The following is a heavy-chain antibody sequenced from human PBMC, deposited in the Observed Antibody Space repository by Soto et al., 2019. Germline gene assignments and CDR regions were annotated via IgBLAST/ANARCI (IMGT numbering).Heavy chain of an antibody. CDR1: GFTFSSYG. CDR3: ARVKVGGQQLAVDD. D-gene: IGHD6-13*01. V-gene: IGHV3-33*01. CDR2: IWYDGSKK. J-gene: IGHJ4*02. Sequence: QVQLVESGGGVAQPGRSLRLSCAASGFTFSSYGMHWVRQAPGKGLEWVAVIWYDGSKKYYGDSVKGRFTISRDNSKNTLYLQMNSLRAEDTAVYYCARVKVGGQQLAVDDWGQGTLVIVSS.